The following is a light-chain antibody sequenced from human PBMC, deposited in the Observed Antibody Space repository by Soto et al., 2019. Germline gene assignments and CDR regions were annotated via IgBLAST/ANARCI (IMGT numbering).Light chain of an antibody. CDR2: DAS. V-gene: IGKV3-11*01. Sequence: EIVLTQSPCTLSLSPGERATLSCRASQSVSTYLAWYQQKPGQAPRLLIHDASNRATGIPARFSGSGSGTDFTLTISSLEPEDFAVYHCQQRSSWPSFGQGTRLEIK. J-gene: IGKJ5*01. CDR3: QQRSSWPS. CDR1: QSVSTY.